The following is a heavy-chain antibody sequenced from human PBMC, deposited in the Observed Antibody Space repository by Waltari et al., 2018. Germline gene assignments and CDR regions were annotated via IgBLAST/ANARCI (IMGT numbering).Heavy chain of an antibody. V-gene: IGHV3-30-3*01. CDR3: ARELYSRDYGMDV. J-gene: IGHJ6*02. CDR2: ISYDGSNK. Sequence: SCAASGFTFSSYAMHWVRQAPGKGLEWVAVISYDGSNKYYADSVKGRFTISRDNSKNTLYLQMNSLRAEDTAVYYCARELYSRDYGMDVWGQGTTVTVSS. CDR1: GFTFSSYA. D-gene: IGHD6-13*01.